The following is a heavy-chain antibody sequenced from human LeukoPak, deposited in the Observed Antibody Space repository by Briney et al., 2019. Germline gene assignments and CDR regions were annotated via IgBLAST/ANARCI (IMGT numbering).Heavy chain of an antibody. V-gene: IGHV4-34*01. J-gene: IGHJ4*02. CDR2: INHSGST. CDR3: ARDSWGAAAGPQPFDY. D-gene: IGHD6-13*01. Sequence: SETLSLTCAVYGGSFSGYYWSWIRQPPGKGLEWIGEINHSGSTNYNPSLKSRVTISVDTSKNQFSLKLSSVTAADTAVYYCARDSWGAAAGPQPFDYWGQGTLVTVSS. CDR1: GGSFSGYY.